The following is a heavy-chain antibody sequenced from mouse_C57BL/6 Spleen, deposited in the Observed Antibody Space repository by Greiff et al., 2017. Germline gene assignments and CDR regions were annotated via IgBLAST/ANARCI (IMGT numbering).Heavy chain of an antibody. CDR2: ISSGGSYT. CDR3: ARQYSNYGYFDV. D-gene: IGHD2-5*01. J-gene: IGHJ1*03. Sequence: EVKLLESGGDLVKPGGSLKLSCAASGFTFSSYGMSWVRQTPDKRLEWVATISSGGSYTYYPDSVKGRFTISRDNAKNTLYLQMSSLKSEDTAMYYCARQYSNYGYFDVWGTGTTVTVSS. V-gene: IGHV5-6*01. CDR1: GFTFSSYG.